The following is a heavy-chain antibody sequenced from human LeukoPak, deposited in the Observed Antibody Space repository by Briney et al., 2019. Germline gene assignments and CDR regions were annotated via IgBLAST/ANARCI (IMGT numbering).Heavy chain of an antibody. J-gene: IGHJ3*02. Sequence: MPSETLSLTCTVSGGSISSSRYYWGWIRQTPGKGLEWIGSLYYSGSTYYNASLKSRVTISVDTSKNQFSLKLSSVTAADTAVYYCAREGGGYSYDIWGQGTMVTVSS. CDR2: LYYSGST. CDR3: AREGGGYSYDI. CDR1: GGSISSSRYY. V-gene: IGHV4-39*07. D-gene: IGHD5-18*01.